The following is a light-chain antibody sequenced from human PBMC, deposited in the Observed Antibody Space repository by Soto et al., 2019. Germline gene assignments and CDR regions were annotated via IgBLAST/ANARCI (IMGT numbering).Light chain of an antibody. V-gene: IGKV3-20*01. CDR3: QQFET. Sequence: EIVLTQSPGTLSLSPGERATLSCRASQTVGSSFLAWYQQKRGQAPRLLIYGASNRATGIPDRFSGSGSGADFTLTINRLEPEDFAVYYCQQFETFGGGTKVDI. CDR2: GAS. CDR1: QTVGSSF. J-gene: IGKJ4*01.